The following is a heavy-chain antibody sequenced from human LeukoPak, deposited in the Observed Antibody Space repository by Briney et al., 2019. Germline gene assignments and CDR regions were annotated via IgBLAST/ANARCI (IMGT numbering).Heavy chain of an antibody. J-gene: IGHJ4*02. D-gene: IGHD3-22*01. CDR2: IYHSGST. Sequence: SETLSLTCTVSGYSISSGYYWGWIRQPPGKGLEWIGSIYHSGSTYYNPSLKSRVTISVDTSKNQFSLKLSSVTAADTAVYDCARYSYDSSGYYYLDYWGQGTVVTVSS. V-gene: IGHV4-38-2*02. CDR3: ARYSYDSSGYYYLDY. CDR1: GYSISSGYY.